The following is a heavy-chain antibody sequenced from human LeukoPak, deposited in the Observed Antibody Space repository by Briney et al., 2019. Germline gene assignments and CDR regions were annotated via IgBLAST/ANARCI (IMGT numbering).Heavy chain of an antibody. D-gene: IGHD6-19*01. CDR3: AKLFGGWYSSGWYGDY. V-gene: IGHV3-33*06. Sequence: GRSLRLSCAASGFTFSSYGMHWVRQALGKGLEWVAVIWYDGSNKYYADSVKGRFTISRDNSKNTLYPQMNSLRAEDTAVYYCAKLFGGWYSSGWYGDYWGQGTLVTVSS. CDR1: GFTFSSYG. J-gene: IGHJ4*02. CDR2: IWYDGSNK.